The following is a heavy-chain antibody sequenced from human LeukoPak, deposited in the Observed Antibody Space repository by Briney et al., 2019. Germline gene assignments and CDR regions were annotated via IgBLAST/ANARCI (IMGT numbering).Heavy chain of an antibody. D-gene: IGHD3-10*01. J-gene: IGHJ4*02. CDR2: INPNSGGT. CDR1: GYTFTGYY. Sequence: GASVKVSCKASGYTFTGYYMHWVRQAPGQGLEWMGWINPNSGGTNYAQKFQGRVTMTTDTSTSTAYMELRSLRSDDTAVYYCARVHGSGSYNYWGQGTLVTVSS. V-gene: IGHV1-2*02. CDR3: ARVHGSGSYNY.